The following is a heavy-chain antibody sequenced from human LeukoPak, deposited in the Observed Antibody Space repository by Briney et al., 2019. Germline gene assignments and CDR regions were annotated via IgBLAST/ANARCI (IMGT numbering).Heavy chain of an antibody. CDR2: VYNSGST. J-gene: IGHJ4*02. Sequence: PSETLSLTCTVSGGSISNYYWSWIRQPPGKGLEWIGYVYNSGSTNYNPSLKSRVTISIDTSKNQFSLKLNSVTAADTAVYYCARGVAAGTRGFDYWGQGTLVTVSS. CDR1: GGSISNYY. V-gene: IGHV4-59*01. CDR3: ARGVAAGTRGFDY. D-gene: IGHD6-13*01.